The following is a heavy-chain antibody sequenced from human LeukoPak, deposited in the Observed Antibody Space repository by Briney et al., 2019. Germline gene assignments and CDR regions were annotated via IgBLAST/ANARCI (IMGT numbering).Heavy chain of an antibody. D-gene: IGHD2-2*01. V-gene: IGHV4-34*01. J-gene: IGHJ5*02. CDR3: ARGQGIVVVPAANRFDP. CDR1: GGSFSGYY. CDR2: INHSGST. Sequence: PSETLSLTCAVYGGSFSGYYWSWIRQPPGKGLEWIGEINHSGSTNYNPSLRSRVTISVDTSKNQFSLKLSSVTAADTAVYYCARGQGIVVVPAANRFDPWGQGTLVTVSS.